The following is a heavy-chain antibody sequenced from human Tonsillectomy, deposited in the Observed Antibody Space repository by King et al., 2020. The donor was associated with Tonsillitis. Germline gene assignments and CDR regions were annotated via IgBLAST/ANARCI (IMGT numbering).Heavy chain of an antibody. CDR2: ISGSGAST. V-gene: IGHV3-23*04. CDR3: VKALAGKGWN. CDR1: GFTFRNFA. Sequence: QLVESGGGLEQPGGSLRLSCAASGFTFRNFAMHWVRQAPGKGLEWVSGISGSGASTYYPDSVRGRFTISRDNSKTTLYLQMSRLRVDDTAIYYCVKALAGKGWNWGQGTLVTVSS. D-gene: IGHD6-19*01. J-gene: IGHJ4*02.